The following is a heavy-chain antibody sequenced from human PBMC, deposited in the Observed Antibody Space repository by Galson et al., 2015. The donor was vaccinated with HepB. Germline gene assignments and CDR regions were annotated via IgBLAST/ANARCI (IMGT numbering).Heavy chain of an antibody. Sequence: SLRLSCAASGFNFSTYSMNWVRQAPGKGLEWVSYISSISTTIYYADSVKGRFTIPRDNARNSLFLQMNSLRHEDTSVYYCVRGGTGHGDYFDYWGQGTLLTVSS. D-gene: IGHD1-7*01. CDR2: ISSISTTI. J-gene: IGHJ4*02. V-gene: IGHV3-48*02. CDR3: VRGGTGHGDYFDY. CDR1: GFNFSTYS.